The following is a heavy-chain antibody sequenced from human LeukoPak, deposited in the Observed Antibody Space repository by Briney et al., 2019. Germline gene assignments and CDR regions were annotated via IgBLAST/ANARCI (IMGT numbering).Heavy chain of an antibody. CDR1: GGTFSSYA. V-gene: IGHV1-69*04. CDR3: AIYYYDSSGYYSAFDY. J-gene: IGHJ4*02. D-gene: IGHD3-22*01. Sequence: GASVKVSCKASGGTFSSYAISWVRQAPGQGLVWMGRIIPILGIANYAQKFQGRVTITADKSTSTAYMELSSLRSEDTAVYYCAIYYYDSSGYYSAFDYWGQGTLVTVSS. CDR2: IIPILGIA.